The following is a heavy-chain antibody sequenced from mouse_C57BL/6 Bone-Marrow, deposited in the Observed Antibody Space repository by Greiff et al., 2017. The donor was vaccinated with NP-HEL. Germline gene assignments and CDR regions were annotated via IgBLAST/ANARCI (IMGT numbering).Heavy chain of an antibody. CDR2: ISNGGGST. D-gene: IGHD1-1*01. J-gene: IGHJ4*01. V-gene: IGHV5-12*01. CDR3: ARQDYYGSSYVAMDY. CDR1: GFTFSDYY. Sequence: EVMLVESGGGLVQPGGSLKLSCAASGFTFSDYYMYWVRQTPEKRLEWVAYISNGGGSTYYPDTVKGRFTISRDNAKNTLYLQMSRLKSEDTAMYYCARQDYYGSSYVAMDYWGQGTSVTVSS.